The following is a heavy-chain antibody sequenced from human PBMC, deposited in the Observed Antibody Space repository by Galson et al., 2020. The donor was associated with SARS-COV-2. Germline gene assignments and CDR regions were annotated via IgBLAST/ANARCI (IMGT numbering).Heavy chain of an antibody. J-gene: IGHJ6*04. V-gene: IGHV3-21*01. CDR2: ISSSSSYI. D-gene: IGHD2-2*01. CDR1: GFTFSSYS. Sequence: NSGGSLRLSCAASGFTFSSYSMNWARQAPGKGLEWVSSISSSSSYIYYADSVKGRFTISRDNAKNSLYLQMTSLRAEDTAVYYCARSAAIVVDVWGKGTTVTVSS. CDR3: ARSAAIVVDV.